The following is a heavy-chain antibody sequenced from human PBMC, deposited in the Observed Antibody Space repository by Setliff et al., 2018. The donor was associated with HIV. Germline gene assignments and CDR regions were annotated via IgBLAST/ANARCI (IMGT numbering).Heavy chain of an antibody. Sequence: SVKVSCKASGGTFGIYGISWVRQAPGQGLEWMGGIIPAFGTANYAQKFQGRVTITTDESTTTVYMDLSSLRSEDTAVCYCARGQKMYLMITMLGGYYYYHMDVWGQGTTVTVSS. J-gene: IGHJ6*02. CDR2: IIPAFGTA. CDR3: ARGQKMYLMITMLGGYYYYHMDV. CDR1: GGTFGIYG. D-gene: IGHD3-10*02. V-gene: IGHV1-69*05.